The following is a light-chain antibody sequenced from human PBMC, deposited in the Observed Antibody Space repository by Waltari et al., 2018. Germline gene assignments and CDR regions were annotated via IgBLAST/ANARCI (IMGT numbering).Light chain of an antibody. CDR3: SSYASGGTRVL. Sequence: SALTQPASVSGSPGQSITISCTGTNTDVGGYNNFSWYQQHAGKAPKLILFDVTNRPLNVSDRFSAVKFGSTASLNITGLQTEDEAVYYCSSYASGGTRVLFGGGTSLTV. CDR1: NTDVGGYNN. J-gene: IGLJ3*02. V-gene: IGLV2-14*03. CDR2: DVT.